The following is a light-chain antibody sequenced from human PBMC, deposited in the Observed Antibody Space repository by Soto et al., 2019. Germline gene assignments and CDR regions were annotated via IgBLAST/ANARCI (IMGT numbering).Light chain of an antibody. J-gene: IGLJ3*02. CDR3: GTWDSSGV. CDR2: DNN. V-gene: IGLV1-51*01. Sequence: QSVLAQPPSVSAAPGQKVTISCSGSSSNIGSNYVSWYQQLPGTAPKLLIYDNNKRPSGIPDVFSGSKSGTSATLGITGLQTGDEADYYCGTWDSSGVFGGGTKLTVL. CDR1: SSNIGSNY.